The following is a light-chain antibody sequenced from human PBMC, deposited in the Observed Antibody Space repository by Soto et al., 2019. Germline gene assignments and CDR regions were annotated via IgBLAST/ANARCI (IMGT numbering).Light chain of an antibody. J-gene: IGKJ3*01. CDR2: AAS. CDR3: QQLNTYPPFT. V-gene: IGKV1-9*01. CDR1: QGISSD. Sequence: IQLTQSPSSLSASVGDRVTITCRAGQGISSDLAWYQQKPGKAPKLLIYAASTLQSGVPSRFSGSGSGTDFTLTISSLQPEDFATYYCQQLNTYPPFTFGPGTKVDVK.